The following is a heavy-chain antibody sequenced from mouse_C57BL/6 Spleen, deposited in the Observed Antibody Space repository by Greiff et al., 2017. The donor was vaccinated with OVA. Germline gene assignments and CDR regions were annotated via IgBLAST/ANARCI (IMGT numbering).Heavy chain of an antibody. D-gene: IGHD1-1*01. Sequence: VQLQQSGPELVKPGASVKISCKASGYAFSSSWMNWVKQRPGKGLEWIGRIYPGDGDTNYNGKFKGKATLTADKSSSTAYMQLSSLTSEDSAVYFCARYLGSKYAMDYWGQGTSVTVSS. CDR2: IYPGDGDT. V-gene: IGHV1-82*01. J-gene: IGHJ4*01. CDR3: ARYLGSKYAMDY. CDR1: GYAFSSSW.